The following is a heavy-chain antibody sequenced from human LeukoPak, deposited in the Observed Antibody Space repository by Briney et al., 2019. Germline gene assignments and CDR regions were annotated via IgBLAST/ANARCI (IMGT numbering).Heavy chain of an antibody. CDR3: AARIAAAGGFDY. V-gene: IGHV1-8*03. CDR2: MNPNSGNT. CDR1: GYTFTSYD. J-gene: IGHJ4*02. D-gene: IGHD6-13*01. Sequence: ASVKVSCKASGYTFTSYDINWVRQATGQGLEWMGWMNPNSGNTGYAQKFQGRVTITRNTSISTAYMELSSLRSEDTAVYYCAARIAAAGGFDYWGQGTLVTVSS.